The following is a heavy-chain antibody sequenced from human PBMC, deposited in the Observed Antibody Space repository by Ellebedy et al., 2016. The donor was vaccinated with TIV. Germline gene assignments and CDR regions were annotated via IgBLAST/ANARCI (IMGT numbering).Heavy chain of an antibody. V-gene: IGHV1-46*01. CDR2: INPGGGGT. J-gene: IGHJ6*02. CDR1: GYTFTNYY. D-gene: IGHD3-16*02. CDR3: ARAPLSGVFYGMDV. Sequence: AASVKVSCKASGYTFTNYYMNWVRQAPGQGLAWMGIINPGGGGTSYAQKFQGRVTMTRDTSTSTIYMELSSLSSEDTALYYCARAPLSGVFYGMDVWGQGTTVTVSS.